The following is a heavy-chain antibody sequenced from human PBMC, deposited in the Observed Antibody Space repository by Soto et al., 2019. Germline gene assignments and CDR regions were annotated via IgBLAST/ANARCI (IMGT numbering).Heavy chain of an antibody. Sequence: ASVKVSCKASGYTFTGYYMHWVRQAPGQGLEWMGWINPNSGDTNYAQKLQGRVTMTTDTSTSTAYMELRSLRSDDTAVYYCARDHREVRGIMDVWGQGTTVTVSS. V-gene: IGHV1-2*02. J-gene: IGHJ6*02. CDR2: INPNSGDT. D-gene: IGHD3-10*01. CDR1: GYTFTGYY. CDR3: ARDHREVRGIMDV.